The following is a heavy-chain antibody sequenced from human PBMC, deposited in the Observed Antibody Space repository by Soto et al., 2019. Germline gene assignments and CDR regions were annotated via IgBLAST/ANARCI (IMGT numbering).Heavy chain of an antibody. Sequence: EVQLVESGGGLVKPGGSLRLSCAASGFIFSSYTMNWVRQAPGKGLEWVSSISASSTYIYYADSLKGRFIISRDNAHNSLYLQVNSLRAEDTAVYYCARGWLRDPWMYWGQGTLVTVSS. CDR2: ISASSTYI. V-gene: IGHV3-21*01. J-gene: IGHJ4*02. CDR1: GFIFSSYT. CDR3: ARGWLRDPWMY. D-gene: IGHD5-12*01.